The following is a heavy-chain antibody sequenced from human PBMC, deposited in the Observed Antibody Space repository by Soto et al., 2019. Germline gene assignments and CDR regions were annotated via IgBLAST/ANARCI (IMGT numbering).Heavy chain of an antibody. J-gene: IGHJ4*02. CDR1: GFTFSRHT. CDR3: ARDVYYDFWSGLNTHPYYFDD. V-gene: IGHV3-30-3*01. CDR2: ISDDGSNT. Sequence: QVQLVESGGGVVQPGRSLRLSCAASGFTFSRHTMHWVRQAPGKGLEWVAAISDDGSNTYYADSVKGRLTISRDNSKNTLYRQMNSLSSEDPAVHHCARDVYYDFWSGLNTHPYYFDDWGQGTLVTVSS. D-gene: IGHD3-3*01.